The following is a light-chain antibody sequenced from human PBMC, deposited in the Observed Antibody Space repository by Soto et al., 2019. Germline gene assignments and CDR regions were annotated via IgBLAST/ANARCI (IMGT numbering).Light chain of an antibody. Sequence: DIVMTQSPDSLAVSLGERATINCKSSQSVLYTSNSKNYLAWYQQKPGQPPKLLIYWASSRESGVPDRFSGSGSGTDFTLTISSLQPEDVAFYSCQQYFSLPLTFGGGTKVDIK. CDR1: QSVLYTSNSKNY. V-gene: IGKV4-1*01. CDR3: QQYFSLPLT. CDR2: WAS. J-gene: IGKJ4*01.